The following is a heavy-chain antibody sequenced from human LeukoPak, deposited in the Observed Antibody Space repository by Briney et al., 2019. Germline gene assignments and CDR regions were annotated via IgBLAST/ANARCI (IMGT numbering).Heavy chain of an antibody. J-gene: IGHJ5*02. CDR3: ARLVGATRYWFDP. CDR2: IYHSGST. CDR1: GYSITRGSY. V-gene: IGHV4-38-2*02. D-gene: IGHD1-26*01. Sequence: SETLSLTCTVSGYSITRGSYWGWIRQPPGKGLEWIANIYHSGSTYYNPSLKSRVTISVDTSKNQFSLKLSSVTAADTAVYYCARLVGATRYWFDPWGQGTLVTVSS.